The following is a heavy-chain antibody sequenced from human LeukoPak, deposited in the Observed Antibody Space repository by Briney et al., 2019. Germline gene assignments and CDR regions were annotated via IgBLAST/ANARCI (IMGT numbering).Heavy chain of an antibody. Sequence: PGGSLRLSCAASGFTFSSYAMSWVRQAPGKGLEWVSVICGSGSSTCYADSVNGRFTISRDNSKNTLYLQMNSRRAEDTAVYYCAKDHGYYGSGSYYDYWGQGTLVTVSS. CDR3: AKDHGYYGSGSYYDY. CDR2: ICGSGSST. CDR1: GFTFSSYA. J-gene: IGHJ4*02. V-gene: IGHV3-23*01. D-gene: IGHD3-10*01.